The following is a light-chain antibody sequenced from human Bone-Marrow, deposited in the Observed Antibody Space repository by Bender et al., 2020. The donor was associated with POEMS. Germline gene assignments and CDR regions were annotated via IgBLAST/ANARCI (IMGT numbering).Light chain of an antibody. V-gene: IGLV1-44*01. J-gene: IGLJ2*01. CDR1: SSNIGAHA. Sequence: QSVLTQPPSASGTPGQRVTISCSGGSSNIGAHAVNWYQHLPGTAPKLLIYSSHRRPSEVPDRFSGSRSGTSASLAISGLQAEDEADYYCCSYVGGGTFVFGGGTKLTVL. CDR3: CSYVGGGTFV. CDR2: SSH.